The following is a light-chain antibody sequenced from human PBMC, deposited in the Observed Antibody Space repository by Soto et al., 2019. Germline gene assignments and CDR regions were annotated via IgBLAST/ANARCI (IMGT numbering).Light chain of an antibody. Sequence: QSVLTQPASASGSPGQSITISCTGTSSDVGSYNLVSWYQQHPGKAPKLMIYEGSKRSSGVSNRFSGSKSGNTASLTISGLQAEDEADYYCCSYAGSSTSWVFGGGTKLTVL. CDR2: EGS. V-gene: IGLV2-23*01. CDR3: CSYAGSSTSWV. J-gene: IGLJ3*02. CDR1: SSDVGSYNL.